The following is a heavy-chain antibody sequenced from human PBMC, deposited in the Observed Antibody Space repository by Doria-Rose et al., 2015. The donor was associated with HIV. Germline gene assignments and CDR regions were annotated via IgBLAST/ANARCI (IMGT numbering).Heavy chain of an antibody. J-gene: IGHJ6*02. CDR1: GGSFSGYY. CDR2: INHSGST. V-gene: IGHV4-34*01. CDR3: ARGLLRGGWNDVDYYYGMDV. Sequence: QVQLQQWDAGLVKPSETLSLTCAVFGGSFSGYYWSWIRQPPGQGLEWSGAINHSGSTNYKTSLKSRVTISLDTSKTLFSLKLSSVTAADTAVYYCARGLLRGGWNDVDYYYGMDVWGQGTTVTVSS. D-gene: IGHD1-1*01.